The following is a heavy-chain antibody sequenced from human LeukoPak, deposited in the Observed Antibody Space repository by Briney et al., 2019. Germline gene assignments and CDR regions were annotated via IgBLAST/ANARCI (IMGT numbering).Heavy chain of an antibody. J-gene: IGHJ4*02. CDR2: ISADNRKT. D-gene: IGHD3-3*02. CDR3: ARVGDVLTFLGWPQKIFDY. CDR1: GYTFSRYD. V-gene: IGHV1-18*01. Sequence: ASVKVSCKTSGYTFSRYDITWVRQAPGQGLEWMGWISADNRKTSYAQKFKGRVTMTRDTSTSTAYMELRSLRSDDTAVYFCARVGDVLTFLGWPQKIFDYWGQGTLVTVSS.